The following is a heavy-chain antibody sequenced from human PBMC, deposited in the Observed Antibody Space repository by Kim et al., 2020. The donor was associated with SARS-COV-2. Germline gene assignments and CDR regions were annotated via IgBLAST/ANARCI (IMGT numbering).Heavy chain of an antibody. D-gene: IGHD3-22*01. Sequence: GGSLRLSCAASGFTFSSYDMHWVRQASGKDLEWVSVIGTAGDTYYPGSVKGRFTISRENAKNSLYLQLNSLRAGDTAVYYCARARYDSSGYYYYDYWGQG. J-gene: IGHJ4*02. CDR2: IGTAGDT. CDR1: GFTFSSYD. V-gene: IGHV3-13*01. CDR3: ARARYDSSGYYYYDY.